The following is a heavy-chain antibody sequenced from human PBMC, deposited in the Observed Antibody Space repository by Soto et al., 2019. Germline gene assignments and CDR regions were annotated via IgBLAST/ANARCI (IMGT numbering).Heavy chain of an antibody. J-gene: IGHJ5*02. CDR3: ASVLPPFDP. CDR2: INAYTGNT. Sequence: QVQLVQSGAEVKKPGASVKVSCKASGYTFTSYGISWVRQAPGQGLEWMGWINAYTGNTNYAQKLQGRVTMTTDPSTSTASLEPRSLRSAATAVYYCASVLPPFDPWCPGPLVTVSS. CDR1: GYTFTSYG. V-gene: IGHV1-18*01.